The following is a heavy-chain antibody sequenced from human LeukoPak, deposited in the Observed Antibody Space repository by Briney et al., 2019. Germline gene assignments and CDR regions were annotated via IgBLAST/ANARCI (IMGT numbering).Heavy chain of an antibody. V-gene: IGHV3-30*18. CDR2: ISYDGSNK. CDR3: AKSTQRWLQLRHAFDI. D-gene: IGHD5-24*01. J-gene: IGHJ3*02. Sequence: GGSLRLSCAASGFTFSSYGMHWVRQAPGKGLEWVAVISYDGSNKYYADSVKGRFTISRDNSKNTLYLQMNSLRAEDTAVYYCAKSTQRWLQLRHAFDIWGQGTMVTVSS. CDR1: GFTFSSYG.